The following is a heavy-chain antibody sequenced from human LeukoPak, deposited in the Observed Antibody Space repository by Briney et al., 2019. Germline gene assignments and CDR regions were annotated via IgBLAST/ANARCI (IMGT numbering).Heavy chain of an antibody. V-gene: IGHV1-69*05. CDR3: AREGLYYYMDV. CDR2: IITIFGTG. J-gene: IGHJ6*03. Sequence: GASVKVSCKASGGTFSNYAITWVRQAPGQGLEWMGRIITIFGTGNYAQKFQGRVTITTDEYTSTVYMELSSLRSEDTAVYYCAREGLYYYMDVWGKGTTVTVSS. CDR1: GGTFSNYA.